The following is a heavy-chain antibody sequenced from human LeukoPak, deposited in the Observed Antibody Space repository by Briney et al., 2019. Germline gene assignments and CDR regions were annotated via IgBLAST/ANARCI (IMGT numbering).Heavy chain of an antibody. CDR2: IDSDGSNT. Sequence: PGGSLRLSCAASGFTFSSYWIHWVRQAPGKGLVWVSDIDSDGSNTNYADSVKGRFTISRDNSYNTVSLQMNSLRDEDTGVYYCAKGLRTGVGPYMGYHYYMDVWGKGATVTVSS. CDR1: GFTFSSYW. V-gene: IGHV3-74*01. D-gene: IGHD3-16*01. CDR3: AKGLRTGVGPYMGYHYYMDV. J-gene: IGHJ6*03.